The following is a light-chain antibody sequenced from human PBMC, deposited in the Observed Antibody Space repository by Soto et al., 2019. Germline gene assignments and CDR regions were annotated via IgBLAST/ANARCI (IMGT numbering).Light chain of an antibody. Sequence: EIVLTQSPATLSVSPGETVSLSCRASQSVSNKLAWFQQKPGQAPRLLMSATSTRATGIPARFSGSGSGTEFTLTVSRLEPEDFAVYYCQQYGSSGTFGQGTKVDIK. V-gene: IGKV3D-15*01. J-gene: IGKJ1*01. CDR1: QSVSNK. CDR3: QQYGSSGT. CDR2: ATS.